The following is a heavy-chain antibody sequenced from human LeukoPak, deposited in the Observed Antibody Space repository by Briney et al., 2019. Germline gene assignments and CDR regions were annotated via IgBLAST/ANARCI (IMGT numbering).Heavy chain of an antibody. CDR2: INHSGST. Sequence: SETLSLTCAVYGGSFSGYYWSWIRQPPGKGLEWIGEINHSGSTNYNPSLKSRVTISVDTSKNQFSLKLSSVTAADTAVYYCARRSTYSSSWYWYFDLWGRGTLVTVSS. CDR1: GGSFSGYY. CDR3: ARRSTYSSSWYWYFDL. D-gene: IGHD6-13*01. J-gene: IGHJ2*01. V-gene: IGHV4-34*01.